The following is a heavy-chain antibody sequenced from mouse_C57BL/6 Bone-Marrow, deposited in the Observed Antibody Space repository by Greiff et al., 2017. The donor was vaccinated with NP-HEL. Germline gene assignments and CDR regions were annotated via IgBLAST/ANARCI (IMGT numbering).Heavy chain of an antibody. CDR1: GFTFTDYY. CDR3: ARDLNY. V-gene: IGHV7-3*01. Sequence: EVKVVESGGGLVQPGGSLSLSCAASGFTFTDYYMSWVRQPPGKALEWLGFIRNKDNGYTTEYSASVKGRFTISIDKSQSILYLQMKALRAEDSATYYCARDLNYWGQGTTLTVSS. J-gene: IGHJ2*01. CDR2: IRNKDNGYTT.